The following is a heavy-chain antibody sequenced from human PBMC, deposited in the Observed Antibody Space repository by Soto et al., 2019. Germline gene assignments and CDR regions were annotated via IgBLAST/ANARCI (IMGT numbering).Heavy chain of an antibody. V-gene: IGHV3-23*01. D-gene: IGHD3-3*01. CDR2: ISGGGGGT. Sequence: GGSLRLSCVVSGLTFRSYAISWGRQAPGKGLEWVSGISGGGGGTYYADSVKGRFTISRDPSTTTLFLDMYSLGAEDTAIYYCAKGRKPDHDDGLCAFDSWGQGVLVTV. CDR3: AKGRKPDHDDGLCAFDS. CDR1: GLTFRSYA. J-gene: IGHJ4*02.